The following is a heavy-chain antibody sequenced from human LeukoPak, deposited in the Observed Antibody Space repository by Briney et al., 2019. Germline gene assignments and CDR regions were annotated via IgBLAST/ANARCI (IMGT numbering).Heavy chain of an antibody. CDR2: IYYSGST. Sequence: GSLRLSCSVSGGSVSSGSYYWSWIRQPPGKGLEWIGYIYYSGSTNYNPSLKSRVTISVDTSKNQFSLKLSSVTAADTAVYYCASTEISLAAYYFDYWGQGTLVTVSS. D-gene: IGHD2-15*01. V-gene: IGHV4-61*01. CDR1: GGSVSSGSYY. J-gene: IGHJ4*02. CDR3: ASTEISLAAYYFDY.